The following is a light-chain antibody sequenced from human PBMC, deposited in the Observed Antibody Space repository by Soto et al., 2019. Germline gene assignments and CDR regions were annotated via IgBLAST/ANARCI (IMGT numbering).Light chain of an antibody. CDR2: GAS. V-gene: IGKV3-20*01. J-gene: IGKJ3*01. Sequence: EIVLTQSPGTLSLSPGERATLSCRASQSVSSSYLAWYQQKPGQAPRLLIYGASSRATGIPDRFSGSGSGTDFTLTINRLEPEDFAVYYCQQYGSSLLVTFGPGTKVDIK. CDR3: QQYGSSLLVT. CDR1: QSVSSSY.